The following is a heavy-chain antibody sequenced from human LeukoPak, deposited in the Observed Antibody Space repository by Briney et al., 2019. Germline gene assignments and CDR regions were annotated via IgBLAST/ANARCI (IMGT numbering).Heavy chain of an antibody. V-gene: IGHV3-21*06. CDR1: GFTFSSYW. J-gene: IGHJ3*01. D-gene: IGHD3-16*01. CDR3: ARARSTMMMFAAFDV. CDR2: ISSNSTYK. Sequence: GGSLRLSCAASGFTFSSYWVSWVRQAPGKGLEWVSSISSNSTYKYSADLVKGRFTISRDNAKNSLYLQMDSLRAEDTAVYYCARARSTMMMFAAFDVWGQGTTVTVSS.